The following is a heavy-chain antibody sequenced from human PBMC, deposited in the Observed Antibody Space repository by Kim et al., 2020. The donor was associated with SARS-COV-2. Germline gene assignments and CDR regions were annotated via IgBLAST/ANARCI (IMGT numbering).Heavy chain of an antibody. CDR2: IYYSGST. V-gene: IGHV4-61*01. J-gene: IGHJ6*02. CDR3: ARGTGDPVYYYYYYGMDV. Sequence: SETLSLTCTVSGGSVSSGSYYWSWIRQPPGKGLEWIGYIYYSGSTNYNPSLKSRVTISVDTSKNQFSLKLSSVTAADTAVYYCARGTGDPVYYYYYYGMDVWGQGTTVTVSS. CDR1: GGSVSSGSYY. D-gene: IGHD7-27*01.